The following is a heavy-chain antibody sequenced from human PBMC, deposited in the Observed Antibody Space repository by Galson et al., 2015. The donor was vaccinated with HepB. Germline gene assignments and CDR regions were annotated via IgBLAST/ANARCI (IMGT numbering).Heavy chain of an antibody. J-gene: IGHJ4*02. V-gene: IGHV1-69*13. CDR3: ARDKGGLSGTGNFDY. CDR1: GGTFSSYA. CDR2: IIPIFGTA. Sequence: SVKVSCKASGGTFSSYAISWVRQAPGQGLEWMGGIIPIFGTANYAQKFQGRVTITADESTGTAYMELSSLRSEDTAVYYCARDKGGLSGTGNFDYWGQGTLVTVSS. D-gene: IGHD7-27*01.